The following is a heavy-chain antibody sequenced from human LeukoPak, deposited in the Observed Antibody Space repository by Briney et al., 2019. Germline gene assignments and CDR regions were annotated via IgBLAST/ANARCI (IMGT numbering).Heavy chain of an antibody. CDR1: GGSISSYY. V-gene: IGHV4-4*07. Sequence: SETLSLTCTVSGGSISSYYWRWIRQPAGKGLEWIGRIYTSGSTNYNPPLKSRVTMSVDTSRNQFSLKLSSVTAAETAVYYCARDRIGYGTNGVCYTSTSSSWYWFDPWGQGTLVTVSS. CDR2: IYTSGST. J-gene: IGHJ5*02. D-gene: IGHD2-8*01. CDR3: ARDRIGYGTNGVCYTSTSSSWYWFDP.